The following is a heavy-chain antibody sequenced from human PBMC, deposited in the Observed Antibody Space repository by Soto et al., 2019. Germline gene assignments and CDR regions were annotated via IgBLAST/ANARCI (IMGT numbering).Heavy chain of an antibody. CDR2: ISYDGSNK. CDR3: AIIQGGYSYGTRIY. V-gene: IGHV3-30*03. Sequence: QVQLVESGGGVVQPGRSLRLSCAASGFTFSSYGMHWVRQAPGKGLEWVAVISYDGSNKYYADSVKGRFTISRDNSKNTLYLQMNSLRAEDTAVYYCAIIQGGYSYGTRIYWGQGTLVTVSS. D-gene: IGHD5-18*01. CDR1: GFTFSSYG. J-gene: IGHJ4*02.